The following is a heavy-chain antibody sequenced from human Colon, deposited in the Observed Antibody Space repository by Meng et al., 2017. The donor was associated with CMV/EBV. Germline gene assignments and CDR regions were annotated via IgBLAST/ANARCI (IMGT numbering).Heavy chain of an antibody. J-gene: IGHJ6*02. CDR1: GYTGYY. CDR2: VNMDSDST. CDR3: ARAVADSYGLDV. Sequence: ASVKVSCKALGYTGYYIHWVRQVPGGGLEWMGWVNMDSDSTRYAQKFQGRVTMARDTSLTSASMELSSLTSDDTAVYYFARAVADSYGLDVWGQGTPVTVSS. V-gene: IGHV1-2*02. D-gene: IGHD6-19*01.